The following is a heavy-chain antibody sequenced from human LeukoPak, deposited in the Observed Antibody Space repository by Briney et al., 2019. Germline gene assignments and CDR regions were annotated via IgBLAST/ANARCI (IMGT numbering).Heavy chain of an antibody. CDR1: GGSIGSYY. Sequence: SETLSLTCTVSGGSIGSYYWSWIRQPPGKGLEWIGYIYYSGSTNYNPSLKSRVTISVDTSKNQFSLKLSSVTAADTAVYYCARGPYYDFWSGYSLVGGYFDYWGQGTLVTVSS. V-gene: IGHV4-59*01. CDR3: ARGPYYDFWSGYSLVGGYFDY. CDR2: IYYSGST. D-gene: IGHD3-3*01. J-gene: IGHJ4*02.